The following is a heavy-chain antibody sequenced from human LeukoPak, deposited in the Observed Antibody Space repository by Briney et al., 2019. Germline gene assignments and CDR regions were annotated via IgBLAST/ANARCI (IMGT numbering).Heavy chain of an antibody. CDR3: AKVGGAIFGVVIRGYFDY. Sequence: GGSLRLSCAASGFTVSSNYMSWVRQAPGKGLEWVSIIYSGGSTFYADSVKGRFTISRDNSKNTLYLQMNSLRVEDTAVYYCAKVGGAIFGVVIRGYFDYWGQGTLVTVSS. J-gene: IGHJ4*02. CDR2: IYSGGST. CDR1: GFTVSSNY. D-gene: IGHD3-3*01. V-gene: IGHV3-53*01.